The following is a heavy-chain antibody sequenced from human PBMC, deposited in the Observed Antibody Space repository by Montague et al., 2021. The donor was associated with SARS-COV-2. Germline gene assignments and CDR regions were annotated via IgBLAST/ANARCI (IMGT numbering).Heavy chain of an antibody. Sequence: SETLSLTCAVYGGSLSGYCWSWIRQPPGKGLEWIGEIDHSGSTNYNPSLKSRVTISLDTSKNQFSLKLSSVTAADTAVYYCARGRRRYNWRDETSYYYGMDAGGQGTTVPVS. CDR3: ARGRRRYNWRDETSYYYGMDA. V-gene: IGHV4-34*01. CDR2: IDHSGST. J-gene: IGHJ6*02. D-gene: IGHD1-20*01. CDR1: GGSLSGYC.